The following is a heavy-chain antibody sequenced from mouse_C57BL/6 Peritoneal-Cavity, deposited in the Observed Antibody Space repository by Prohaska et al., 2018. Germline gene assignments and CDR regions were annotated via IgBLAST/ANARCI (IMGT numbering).Heavy chain of an antibody. J-gene: IGHJ3*01. Sequence: PGASGKISCKAAGDAFSSSWMNWVKQRPGKGLEWIGRIYPGDVDTNDNGKFKCKAILTADKSSSTAYMQLSSLTSEDTAVYFCARGEGAWFAYWGQGTLVTVSA. V-gene: IGHV1-82*01. D-gene: IGHD2-13*01. CDR1: GDAFSSSW. CDR3: ARGEGAWFAY. CDR2: IYPGDVDT.